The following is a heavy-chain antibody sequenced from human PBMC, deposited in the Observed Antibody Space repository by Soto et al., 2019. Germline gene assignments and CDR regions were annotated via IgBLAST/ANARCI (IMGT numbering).Heavy chain of an antibody. D-gene: IGHD6-13*01. V-gene: IGHV3-23*01. Sequence: EVQLLESGGGLVQPGGSLRLSCAASGFTFSSYAMSWVRQAPGKGLEWVSAISGSGGSTYYADSVKGRFTISRDNSKNTLYVQMNSLRAEDTAVYYCAKDRRSWSGFDYWGQGTLVTVSS. CDR2: ISGSGGST. CDR1: GFTFSSYA. CDR3: AKDRRSWSGFDY. J-gene: IGHJ4*02.